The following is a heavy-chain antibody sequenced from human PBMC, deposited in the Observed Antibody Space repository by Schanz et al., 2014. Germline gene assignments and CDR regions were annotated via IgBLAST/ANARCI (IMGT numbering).Heavy chain of an antibody. J-gene: IGHJ4*02. CDR1: EFSFSSFG. V-gene: IGHV3-30*18. CDR2: ISFDGRNT. Sequence: QVQLVESGGGVVQPGRSLRLSCAASEFSFSSFGMNWVRQAPGKGLEWVGFISFDGRNTGYAHSVKGRFTISRDNSKNTVNLQMNSLRAEDTAVYYCAKEKEEVAADGSFFDYWGQGTLVTVSS. CDR3: AKEKEEVAADGSFFDY. D-gene: IGHD6-13*01.